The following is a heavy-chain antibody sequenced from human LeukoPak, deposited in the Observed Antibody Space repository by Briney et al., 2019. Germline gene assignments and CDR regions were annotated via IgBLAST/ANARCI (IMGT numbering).Heavy chain of an antibody. Sequence: ASVKVSCKASGYTFTGYYMHWVRQAPRQGLEWMGWINPNSGGTNYAQKFQGRVTMTRDTSISTAYMELSRLRSDDTAVYYCARLDSSGWYEDDYWGQGTLVTVSS. D-gene: IGHD6-19*01. CDR2: INPNSGGT. CDR3: ARLDSSGWYEDDY. CDR1: GYTFTGYY. J-gene: IGHJ4*02. V-gene: IGHV1-2*02.